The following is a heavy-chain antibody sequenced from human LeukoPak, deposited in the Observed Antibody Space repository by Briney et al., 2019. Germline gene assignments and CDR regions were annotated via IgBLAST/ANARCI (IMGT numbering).Heavy chain of an antibody. D-gene: IGHD1-26*01. CDR2: IYTSGST. J-gene: IGHJ6*02. Sequence: SETLSLTCTVSGGSISSYYWSWIRQPAGQGLEWIGRIYTSGSTNYNPSLKSRVTMSVDTSKNQFSLKLSSVTAADTAVYYCARRIVGATDYGMDVWGQGTTVTVSS. V-gene: IGHV4-4*07. CDR3: ARRIVGATDYGMDV. CDR1: GGSISSYY.